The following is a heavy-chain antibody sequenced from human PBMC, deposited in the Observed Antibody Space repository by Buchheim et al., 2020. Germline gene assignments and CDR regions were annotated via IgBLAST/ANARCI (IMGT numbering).Heavy chain of an antibody. V-gene: IGHV4-34*01. D-gene: IGHD3-16*02. CDR1: GGSFSGYY. J-gene: IGHJ5*02. CDR3: AREKGDDYVWGSYRRNWFDP. CDR2: INHSGST. Sequence: QVQLQQWGAGLLKPSETLSLTCAVYGGSFSGYYWSWIRQPPGKGLEWIGEINHSGSTNYNPSLKSRVTISVDTPQNQFSLKLSSVTAADTAVYYCAREKGDDYVWGSYRRNWFDPWGQGTL.